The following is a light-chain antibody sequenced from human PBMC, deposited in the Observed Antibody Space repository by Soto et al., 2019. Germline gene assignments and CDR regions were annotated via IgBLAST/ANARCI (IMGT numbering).Light chain of an antibody. J-gene: IGKJ1*01. CDR2: GAS. V-gene: IGKV3-15*01. CDR3: YQYNDWPPA. Sequence: EIVMTQSPATVSVSPGERVTLSCRASQSVSSNLAWYQQKPGQVPRLLMYGASNRATGIPGRFSGSGYGRGFTLTISSLQSEDFAVYYCYQYNDWPPAFGQGTKVEVK. CDR1: QSVSSN.